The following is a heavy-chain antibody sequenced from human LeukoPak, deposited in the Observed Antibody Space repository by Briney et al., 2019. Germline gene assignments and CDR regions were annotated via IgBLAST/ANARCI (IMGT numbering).Heavy chain of an antibody. D-gene: IGHD5-18*01. CDR2: IRSKTYGGTT. V-gene: IGHV3-49*04. CDR3: PRGPIQQWLYYGMDV. Sequence: PGRSLRLSCTASGFTFGDHAMSWVRQAPGKGLEWVGFIRSKTYGGTTEYAASVKGRFTISRDDSKSIAYLQMNSLKTEDTAVYYCPRGPIQQWLYYGMDVWGQGTTVTVSS. CDR1: GFTFGDHA. J-gene: IGHJ6*02.